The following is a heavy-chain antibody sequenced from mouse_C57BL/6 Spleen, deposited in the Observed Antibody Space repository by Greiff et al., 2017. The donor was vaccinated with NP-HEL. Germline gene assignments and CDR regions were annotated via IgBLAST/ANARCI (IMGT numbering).Heavy chain of an antibody. CDR1: GYAFSSSW. V-gene: IGHV1-82*01. CDR2: IYPGDGDT. Sequence: QVQLKESGPELVKPGASVKISCKASGYAFSSSWMNWVKQRPGKGLGWIGRIYPGDGDTTYNGKFKGKATLTADKSSSTADMQLSSLTSEDSAVYFCARLLRFYWYFDVWGTGTTVTVSS. J-gene: IGHJ1*03. CDR3: ARLLRFYWYFDV. D-gene: IGHD1-1*01.